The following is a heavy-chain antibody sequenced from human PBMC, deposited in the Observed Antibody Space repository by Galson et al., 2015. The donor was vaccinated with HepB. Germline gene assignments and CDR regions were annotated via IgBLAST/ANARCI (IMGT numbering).Heavy chain of an antibody. Sequence: QVQLQESGPGLVKPSETLSLTCTVSGGSISSYYWSWIRQPPGKGLEWTGYIYYSGSTNYNPSLKSRVTISVDTSKNQFSLKLSSVTAADTAVYYCARGGSSWYSGSYDYYCMDVWGKGTTVTVSS. CDR3: ARGGSSWYSGSYDYYCMDV. CDR1: GGSISSYY. CDR2: IYYSGST. D-gene: IGHD6-13*01. J-gene: IGHJ6*03. V-gene: IGHV4-59*01.